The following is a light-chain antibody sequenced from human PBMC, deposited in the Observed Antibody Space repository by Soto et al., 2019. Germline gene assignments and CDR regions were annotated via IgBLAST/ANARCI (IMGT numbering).Light chain of an antibody. CDR2: EVS. CDR1: SSDVGGYNY. J-gene: IGLJ1*01. V-gene: IGLV2-14*01. CDR3: SSYTSSSTIV. Sequence: QSVRTHPASVSWSPGHLITISCTGTSSDVGGYNYVSWYQQHPGKAPKLMIYEVSNRPSGVSNRFSGSKSGNTASLTISGLQAEDEADYYCSSYTSSSTIVFGTGTKVTVL.